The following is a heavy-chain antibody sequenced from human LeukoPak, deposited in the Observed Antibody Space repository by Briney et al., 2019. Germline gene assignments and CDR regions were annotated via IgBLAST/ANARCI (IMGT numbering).Heavy chain of an antibody. CDR2: ISSDGNTR. Sequence: PGRSLRLSCAASGFTFSTYGMHWVRQAPGKGLEWVAVISSDGNTRYYADSVMGRFTISRDNSKNTLSLQVDSLGAEDTAVYYCAKCIIRGVHALDYWGQGTLVTVSS. V-gene: IGHV3-30*18. J-gene: IGHJ4*02. D-gene: IGHD3-10*01. CDR3: AKCIIRGVHALDY. CDR1: GFTFSTYG.